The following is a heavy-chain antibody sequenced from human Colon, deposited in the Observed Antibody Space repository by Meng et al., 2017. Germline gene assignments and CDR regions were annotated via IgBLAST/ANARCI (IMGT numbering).Heavy chain of an antibody. CDR1: GGSISSGGYS. CDR3: ARGALLFDYDTGGYYVPGFDY. J-gene: IGHJ4*02. D-gene: IGHD3-22*01. V-gene: IGHV4-30-2*01. CDR2: TYHSGST. Sequence: QLQLQESGSGLLKPSQTLSLTCAVSGGSISSGGYSWSWIRQPPGKGLEWIGYTYHSGSTYYNPSLKSRVTILVDKSKNQFSLKVRSVTAADTAVYFCARGALLFDYDTGGYYVPGFDYWGQGALVTVSS.